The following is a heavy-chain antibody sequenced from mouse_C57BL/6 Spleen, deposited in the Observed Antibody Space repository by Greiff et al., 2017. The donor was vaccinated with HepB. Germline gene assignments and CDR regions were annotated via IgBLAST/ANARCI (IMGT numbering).Heavy chain of an antibody. J-gene: IGHJ2*01. Sequence: VQLQQSGAELVKPGASVKMSCKASGYTFTSYWITWVKQRPGQGLEWIGDIYPGSGSTNYNEKFKSKATLTVDTSSSTAYMQLSSLTSEDSAVYYCAKSDYYGSSYVNWGQGTTLTVSS. CDR3: AKSDYYGSSYVN. D-gene: IGHD1-1*01. CDR1: GYTFTSYW. V-gene: IGHV1-55*01. CDR2: IYPGSGST.